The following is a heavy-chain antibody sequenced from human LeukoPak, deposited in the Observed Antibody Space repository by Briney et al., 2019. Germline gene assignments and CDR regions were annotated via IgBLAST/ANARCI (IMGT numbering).Heavy chain of an antibody. CDR2: IYTSGST. D-gene: IGHD3-10*01. V-gene: IGHV4-4*07. CDR3: ARDPVVRGVITDQYNWFDP. J-gene: IGHJ5*02. CDR1: GGSISNYY. Sequence: SETLSLTCTVSGGSISNYYWSWIRQPAGKGLEWIGRIYTSGSTNYNPSLKSRVTMSVDTSKNQFSLKLSSVTAADTAVYYCARDPVVRGVITDQYNWFDPWGQGTLVTVSS.